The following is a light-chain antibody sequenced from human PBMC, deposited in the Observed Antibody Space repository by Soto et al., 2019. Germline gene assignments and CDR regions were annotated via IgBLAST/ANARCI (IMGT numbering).Light chain of an antibody. CDR3: QTWGTGNVL. V-gene: IGLV4-69*01. CDR2: LNNDGSH. Sequence: QLVLTQSPSASASLGASVNLTCTLSSGHSTFDIAWHQQQPEKGPRYLMKLNNDGSHSKGDGIPARFSVSSSGAERYLAPSSLQSEDEAAYYGQTWGTGNVLFGGGTTVTVL. CDR1: SGHSTFD. J-gene: IGLJ2*01.